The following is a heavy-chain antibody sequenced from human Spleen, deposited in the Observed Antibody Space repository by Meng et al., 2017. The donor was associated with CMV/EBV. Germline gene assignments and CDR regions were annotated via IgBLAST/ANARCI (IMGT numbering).Heavy chain of an antibody. Sequence: SQTLSLTCAVYGGSFSGYYWSWIRQPPGKGLEWIGEINHSGSTNYNPSLKSRVSISIDTSKNQFSLNLTSVTAADTAIYYCARDEQWLFEYWGQGLLVTVSS. CDR3: ARDEQWLFEY. J-gene: IGHJ4*02. CDR2: INHSGST. D-gene: IGHD6-19*01. CDR1: GGSFSGYY. V-gene: IGHV4-34*01.